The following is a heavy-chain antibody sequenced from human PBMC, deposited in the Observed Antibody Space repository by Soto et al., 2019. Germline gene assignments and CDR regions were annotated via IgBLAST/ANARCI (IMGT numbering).Heavy chain of an antibody. V-gene: IGHV3-23*01. Sequence: EVQLLESGGGLVQPGGSLRLSCAASGFTFSSYAMSWVRQAPGKGLEWVSAISGSGGSTYYADSVKGRFTISSDKSKNTLDLQMNSLRAEDTAVYYCAKVGTLIDWLPTDYWGQGTLVTVSS. D-gene: IGHD3-9*01. J-gene: IGHJ4*02. CDR3: AKVGTLIDWLPTDY. CDR2: ISGSGGST. CDR1: GFTFSSYA.